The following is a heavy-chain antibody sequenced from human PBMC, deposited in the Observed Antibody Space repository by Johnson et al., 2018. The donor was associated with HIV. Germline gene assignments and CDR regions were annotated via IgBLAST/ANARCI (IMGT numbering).Heavy chain of an antibody. CDR3: ISPERAAAGFLT. Sequence: VQLVESGGGVARPGRSLRLSCTGSGVTFRKFAMGWVRRAPGKGLEWIGFITSTADGGTTQYAASVRGRFTISRDDSKSIAYLQMNSLKAEDTAVYYCISPERAAAGFLTWGQGAMVTVSS. D-gene: IGHD6-13*01. CDR1: GVTFRKFA. CDR2: ITSTADGGTT. V-gene: IGHV3-49*04. J-gene: IGHJ3*01.